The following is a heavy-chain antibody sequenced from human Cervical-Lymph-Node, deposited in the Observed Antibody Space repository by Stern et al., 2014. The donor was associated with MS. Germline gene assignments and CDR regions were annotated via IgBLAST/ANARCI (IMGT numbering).Heavy chain of an antibody. J-gene: IGHJ4*02. CDR3: TRAYFGSQFGY. CDR1: GYTFNSFA. CDR2: IIADNGNT. D-gene: IGHD3-9*01. Sequence: VQLVESGAEVKKPGASVKVSCKASGYTFNSFALHWVRQAPGQSLEWMGWIIADNGNTKYSPNFQGRVSFTRDTSANIAYMELSGLRSEDTAVYYCTRAYFGSQFGYWGQGTLVTVSA. V-gene: IGHV1-3*01.